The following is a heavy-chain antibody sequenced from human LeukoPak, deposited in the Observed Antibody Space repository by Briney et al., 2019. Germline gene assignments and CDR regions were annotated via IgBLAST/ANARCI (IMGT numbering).Heavy chain of an antibody. J-gene: IGHJ4*02. CDR3: ANTGIGGYYDSSGYYIPDY. Sequence: GGSLRLSCAAPGFTFSSYAMSWVRQAPGKGLEWVSTISGSGGSTYYADSVKGRFTISRDNSKNTLYLQMNSLRAEDTAVYYCANTGIGGYYDSSGYYIPDYWGQGTLVTVSS. CDR1: GFTFSSYA. D-gene: IGHD3-22*01. CDR2: ISGSGGST. V-gene: IGHV3-23*01.